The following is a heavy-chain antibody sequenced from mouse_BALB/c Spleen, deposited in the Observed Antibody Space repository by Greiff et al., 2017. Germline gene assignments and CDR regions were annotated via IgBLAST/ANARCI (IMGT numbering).Heavy chain of an antibody. J-gene: IGHJ3*01. V-gene: IGHV5-17*02. CDR1: GFTFSSFG. CDR2: ISSGSSTI. D-gene: IGHD2-4*01. CDR3: ANVYYDYDESPWFAY. Sequence: EVQRVESGGGLVQPGGSRKLSCAASGFTFSSFGMHWVRQAPEKGLEWVAYISSGSSTIYYADTVKGRFTISRDNPKNTLFLQMTSLRSEDTAMYYCANVYYDYDESPWFAYWGQGTLVTVSA.